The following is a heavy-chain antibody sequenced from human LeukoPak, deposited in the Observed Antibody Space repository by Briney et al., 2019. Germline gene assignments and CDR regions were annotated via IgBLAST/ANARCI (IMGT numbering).Heavy chain of an antibody. CDR1: GFTFSSSG. CDR2: ISYDGSNK. CDR3: ARDSYGMDV. J-gene: IGHJ6*02. V-gene: IGHV3-30*03. Sequence: GGSLRLSCAASGFTFSSSGMHWVRQAPGKGLEWVAVISYDGSNKYYADSVKGRFTISRDNSKNTLYLQMNSLRAEDTAVYYCARDSYGMDVWGQGTTVTVSS.